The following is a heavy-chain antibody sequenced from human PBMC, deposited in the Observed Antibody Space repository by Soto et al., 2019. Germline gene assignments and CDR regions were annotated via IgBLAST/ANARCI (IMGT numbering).Heavy chain of an antibody. D-gene: IGHD1-26*01. CDR1: GFTFTNTW. CDR3: ALVGATGSGY. V-gene: IGHV3-15*07. J-gene: IGHJ4*02. CDR2: IKSKTDGGTA. Sequence: EVQLVASGGGLVKPGGSLRLSCAASGFTFTNTWVNWVRQAPGKGLEWVGRIKSKTDGGTADYAAPVKGRFTISRDDSKHTLYLQMNSLKTEDTAVYYCALVGATGSGYWGQGTLVTVSS.